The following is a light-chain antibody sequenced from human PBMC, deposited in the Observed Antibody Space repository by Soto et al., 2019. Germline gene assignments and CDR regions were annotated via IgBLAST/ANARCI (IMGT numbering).Light chain of an antibody. CDR1: QSISSN. Sequence: EIVMTQSPATLSVSKGERATLSCRASQSISSNLVWYQQKAGQAPRLLIYGASTRATGIPARFSGSGSGTEFTLTISSLQSEDFAVYYCEQYDNLPTFGQVTKVDVK. J-gene: IGKJ1*01. CDR2: GAS. CDR3: EQYDNLPT. V-gene: IGKV3-15*01.